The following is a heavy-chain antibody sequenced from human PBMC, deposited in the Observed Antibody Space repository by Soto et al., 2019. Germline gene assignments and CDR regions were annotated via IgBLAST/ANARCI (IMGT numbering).Heavy chain of an antibody. Sequence: VQLVQSGAEVKKPGSSVKLSCKASGGTFNRYTISWVRQAPGQGLEWMGGIIPIFGTANYAHKFQGRVAIIADESTSAAYMELRSLRSEDTAVDYCALWGFRDGNNSKYNYSGMDVWGQGTTVTVSS. CDR2: IIPIFGTA. CDR3: ALWGFRDGNNSKYNYSGMDV. V-gene: IGHV1-69*01. J-gene: IGHJ6*02. CDR1: GGTFNRYT. D-gene: IGHD1-1*01.